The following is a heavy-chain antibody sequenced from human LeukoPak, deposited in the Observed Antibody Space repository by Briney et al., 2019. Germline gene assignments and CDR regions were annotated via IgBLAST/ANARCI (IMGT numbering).Heavy chain of an antibody. J-gene: IGHJ2*01. CDR1: GFTFSSYG. CDR3: AKAGSTSDYGGNPLDWYFDL. V-gene: IGHV3-30*18. CDR2: ISYDGSNK. D-gene: IGHD4-23*01. Sequence: QSGGSLRLSCAASGFTFSSYGMHWVRQAPGKGLEWVAVISYDGSNKYYADSVKGRFTISRDNSKNTLYLQMNSLRAEDTAVYYCAKAGSTSDYGGNPLDWYFDLWGRGTLVTVSS.